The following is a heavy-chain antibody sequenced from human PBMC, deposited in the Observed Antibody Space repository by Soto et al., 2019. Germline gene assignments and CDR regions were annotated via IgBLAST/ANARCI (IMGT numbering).Heavy chain of an antibody. CDR3: ARGGPPIDY. V-gene: IGHV1-3*01. D-gene: IGHD3-10*01. Sequence: ASVTVSCKASGYTFTSYAMHWVRQAPGQRLEWMGWINAGNGNKRHSQKFQGRVTITRDTSASTAYMELSSLTSEDTAVYYCARGGPPIDYWGQGTLVTVSS. CDR1: GYTFTSYA. J-gene: IGHJ4*02. CDR2: INAGNGNK.